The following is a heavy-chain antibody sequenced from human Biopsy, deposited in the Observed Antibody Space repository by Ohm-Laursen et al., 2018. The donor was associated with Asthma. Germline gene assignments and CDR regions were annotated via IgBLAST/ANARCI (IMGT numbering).Heavy chain of an antibody. D-gene: IGHD5-18*01. V-gene: IGHV3-48*02. CDR1: GFTFSSYS. Sequence: LRLSCSASGFTFSSYSMNWVRQAPGKGLEWVSYISSSSSTIYYADSVKGRFTISRDNAKNSLYLQMNSLRDEDTAVYYCARFKRGYSYGYAGVFEYWGQGTLVTVSS. J-gene: IGHJ4*02. CDR2: ISSSSSTI. CDR3: ARFKRGYSYGYAGVFEY.